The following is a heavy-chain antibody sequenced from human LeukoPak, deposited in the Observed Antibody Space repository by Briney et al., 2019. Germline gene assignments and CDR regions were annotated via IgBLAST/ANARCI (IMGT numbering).Heavy chain of an antibody. V-gene: IGHV4-39*02. CDR3: ARDRGKGSGSNWFDP. CDR2: IYYSGST. Sequence: SETLSLTCTVSGGSISSSSCYWGWIRQPPGKGLEWIGSIYYSGSTYYNPSLKSRVTISVDTSKNQFSLKLSSVTAADTAVYYCARDRGKGSGSNWFDPWGQGTLVTVSS. D-gene: IGHD3-10*01. CDR1: GGSISSSSCY. J-gene: IGHJ5*02.